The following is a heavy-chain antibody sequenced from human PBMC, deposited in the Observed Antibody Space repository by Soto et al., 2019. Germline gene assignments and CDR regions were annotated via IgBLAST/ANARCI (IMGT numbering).Heavy chain of an antibody. J-gene: IGHJ4*02. CDR3: ARGRGYSYGSPFDY. Sequence: QVQLVQSGAEVKKPGSSVKVSCKASGGTFSSYAISWARQAPGQGLEWMGGIIPIFGTANYAQKFQGRVTITADESTSTAYMELSSLRSEDTAVYYCARGRGYSYGSPFDYWGQGTLVTVSS. D-gene: IGHD5-18*01. CDR2: IIPIFGTA. CDR1: GGTFSSYA. V-gene: IGHV1-69*12.